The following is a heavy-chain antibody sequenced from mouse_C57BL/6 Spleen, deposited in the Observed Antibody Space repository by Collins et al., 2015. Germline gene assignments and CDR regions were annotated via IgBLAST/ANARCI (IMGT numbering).Heavy chain of an antibody. CDR3: AYYGSTWFAY. CDR1: GYTVHKLW. Sequence: QIQLVQSGPELKKPGETVKISCKASGYTVHKLWNELGEAGSRKGLKWMGWINTYTGEPTYADDFKGRFAFSLETSASTAYLQINNLKNEDTATYFCAYYGSTWFAYWGQGTLVTVSA. CDR2: INTYTGEP. V-gene: IGHV9-3-1*01. J-gene: IGHJ3*01. D-gene: IGHD1-1*01.